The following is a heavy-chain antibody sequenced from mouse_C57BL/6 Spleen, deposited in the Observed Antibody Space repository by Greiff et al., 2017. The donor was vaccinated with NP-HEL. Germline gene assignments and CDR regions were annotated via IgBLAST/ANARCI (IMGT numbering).Heavy chain of an antibody. Sequence: EVKLVESGGGLVKPGGSLKLSCAASGFTFSSYAMSWVRQTPEKRLEWVATISDGGSYTYYPDNVKGRFTISRDNAKNNLYLQMSHLKSEDTAMYYCARDSTTYYGSSPDYFDYWGQGTTLTVSS. CDR1: GFTFSSYA. D-gene: IGHD1-1*01. CDR3: ARDSTTYYGSSPDYFDY. CDR2: ISDGGSYT. V-gene: IGHV5-4*01. J-gene: IGHJ2*01.